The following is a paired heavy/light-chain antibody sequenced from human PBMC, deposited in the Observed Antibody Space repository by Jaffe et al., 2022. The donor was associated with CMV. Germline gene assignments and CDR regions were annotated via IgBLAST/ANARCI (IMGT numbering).Heavy chain of an antibody. CDR1: GGSITSSY. CDR2: MFDSGST. J-gene: IGHJ4*02. V-gene: IGHV4-59*08. CDR3: ARRGVTSWFFDN. Sequence: QVQLQESGPGLVKPSETLSLTCTVSGGSITSSYWSWIRQPPGKGLEWIGSMFDSGSTFYNPSLTSRVAIFVDTSKNQVSLRVSSVTAADTAVYYCARRGVTSWFFDNWGQGTLVTVSS. D-gene: IGHD2-21*02.
Light chain of an antibody. Sequence: DIQMTQSPSTLSASVGDRVTITCRASQSISSWLAWYQQKPGKAPKFLIYQASDLESGVPSRFSGSGSGTEFSLTISSLQPDDFATYYCQQYNSFPWTFGQGTKVEIK. CDR1: QSISSW. CDR3: QQYNSFPWT. CDR2: QAS. V-gene: IGKV1-5*03. J-gene: IGKJ1*01.